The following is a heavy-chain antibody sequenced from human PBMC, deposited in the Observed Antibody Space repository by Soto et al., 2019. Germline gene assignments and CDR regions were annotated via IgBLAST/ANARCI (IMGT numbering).Heavy chain of an antibody. CDR3: ARDYITFGGVIVSDY. V-gene: IGHV3-53*01. CDR1: GFTVSSNY. J-gene: IGHJ4*02. CDR2: FYSGGST. Sequence: GGSLRLSCAASGFTVSSNYMSWVRQAPGKGLEWVSVFYSGGSTYYADSVKGRFTISRDNSKNTLYLQMNSLRAEDTAVYYCARDYITFGGVIVSDYWGQGTLVTVSS. D-gene: IGHD3-16*02.